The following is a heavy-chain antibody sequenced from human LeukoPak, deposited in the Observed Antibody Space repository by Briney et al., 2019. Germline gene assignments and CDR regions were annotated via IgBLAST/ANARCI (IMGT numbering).Heavy chain of an antibody. CDR3: VKSGGYGLIDY. Sequence: GSLRLSCAASGFTFSSYGMSWVRQSPGKGLEWIGNIYYTGNTYYNASLQSRVTISIDTSENQFSLRLNSVTAADTAMYYCVKSGGYGLIDYWGPGTLVTVSS. CDR2: IYYTGNT. D-gene: IGHD1-26*01. V-gene: IGHV4-59*04. J-gene: IGHJ4*02. CDR1: GFTFSSYG.